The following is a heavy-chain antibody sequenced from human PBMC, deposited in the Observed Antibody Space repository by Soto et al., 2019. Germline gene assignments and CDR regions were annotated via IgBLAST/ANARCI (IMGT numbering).Heavy chain of an antibody. V-gene: IGHV3-53*01. D-gene: IGHD2-21*01. CDR3: AIRRAAYAEF. CDR2: LYSGGNT. CDR1: EFTVTNNE. Sequence: GGSLRLSCAASEFTVTNNEISWVRQAPWKGLEWLSILYSGGNTYYADSVEGRFTISRDGSKNTLYLHMNSLRAEDTAVYYCAIRRAAYAEFGGQGTRVTFFS. J-gene: IGHJ4*02.